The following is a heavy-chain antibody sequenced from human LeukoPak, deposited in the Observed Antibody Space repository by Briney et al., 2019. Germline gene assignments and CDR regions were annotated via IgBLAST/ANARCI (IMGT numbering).Heavy chain of an antibody. CDR2: IIPIFGIA. V-gene: IGHV1-69*04. J-gene: IGHJ4*02. CDR3: AREPVDTAMVTDSY. CDR1: GGTFSSYA. Sequence: GASVKVSCKASGGTFSSYAISWVRQAPGQGLEWMGRIIPIFGIANYAQKFQGRVTITADKSTSTAYMELSSLRSEDTAVYYCAREPVDTAMVTDSYWGQGTLVTVSS. D-gene: IGHD5-18*01.